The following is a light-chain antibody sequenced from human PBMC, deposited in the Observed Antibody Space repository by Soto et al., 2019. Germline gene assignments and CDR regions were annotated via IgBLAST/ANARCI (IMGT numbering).Light chain of an antibody. Sequence: EMVFTQSPATLSLSPGERATLSCRASQSVSSYLAWYQQKPGQAPRLLIYDASNRATGIPARFSGSGSGTDFTLTISRLEPEDFAVYYCQQYGSSRTFGQGTKVDIK. V-gene: IGKV3-20*01. CDR1: QSVSSY. J-gene: IGKJ1*01. CDR2: DAS. CDR3: QQYGSSRT.